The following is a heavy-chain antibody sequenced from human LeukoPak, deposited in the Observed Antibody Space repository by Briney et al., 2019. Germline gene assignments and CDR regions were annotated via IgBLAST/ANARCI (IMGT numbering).Heavy chain of an antibody. Sequence: ASVKVSCKASGYTFTGYYMHWVRQAPGQGLEWMGWINPNSGGTNYAQKFQGRVTMTRDTSISTAYMELSRLRSDDTAVYYCAREHPVAARLLGYWGQGTLVTVSS. J-gene: IGHJ4*02. CDR3: AREHPVAARLLGY. CDR2: INPNSGGT. D-gene: IGHD6-6*01. V-gene: IGHV1-2*02. CDR1: GYTFTGYY.